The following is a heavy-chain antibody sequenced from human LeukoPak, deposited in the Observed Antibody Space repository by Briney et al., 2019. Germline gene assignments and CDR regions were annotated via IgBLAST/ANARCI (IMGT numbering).Heavy chain of an antibody. CDR2: INHSGST. J-gene: IGHJ4*02. Sequence: SETLSLTCAVYGGSFSGYYWSWIRQPPGKGLEWIGEINHSGSTNYNPSLKSRVTISVDTSKNQFSLKLSSVTAADTAVYYCARRNLGGPCSGWGQGTLVTVSS. CDR1: GGSFSGYY. CDR3: ARRNLGGPCSG. V-gene: IGHV4-34*01. D-gene: IGHD6-19*01.